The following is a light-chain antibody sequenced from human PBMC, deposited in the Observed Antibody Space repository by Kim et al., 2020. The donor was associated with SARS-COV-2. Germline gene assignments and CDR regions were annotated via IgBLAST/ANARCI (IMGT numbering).Light chain of an antibody. CDR1: QDIRVY. J-gene: IGKJ2*01. CDR2: DAS. Sequence: DIQMTQSPSSLSASVGDRVTITCQASQDIRVYLNWYQQRPGKAPKLLIYDASNLEAGVPSRFSGSGSGTHLTFTISSLQPEDVATYYCQQYDRLPYTFGQWTKLEI. CDR3: QQYDRLPYT. V-gene: IGKV1-33*01.